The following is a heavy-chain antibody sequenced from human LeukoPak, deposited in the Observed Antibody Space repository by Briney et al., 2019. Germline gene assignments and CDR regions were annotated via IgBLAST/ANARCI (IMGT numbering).Heavy chain of an antibody. CDR3: TRVGYIDEGIDY. D-gene: IGHD5-24*01. V-gene: IGHV3-7*04. CDR1: GFPFSSYW. J-gene: IGHJ4*02. Sequence: GGSLRLSCVASGFPFSSYWMTWVRQAPGKGLEWVANIKQDGSKKSYVDSVKGRFTISRDNAKNSLYLQMNSLRAEDTAIYYCTRVGYIDEGIDYWGQGTLITVSS. CDR2: IKQDGSKK.